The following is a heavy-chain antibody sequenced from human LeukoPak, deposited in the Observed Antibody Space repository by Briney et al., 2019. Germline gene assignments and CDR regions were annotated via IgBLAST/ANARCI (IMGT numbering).Heavy chain of an antibody. Sequence: GESLKISCKGSGYSFTSYWNGWVRQMPGKGLEWMGIIYPGDSDTRYSPSFQGQVTISADKSISTAYLQWSSLKASDTAMYYCARLGAGGVAVAGTFDYWGQGTLVTVSS. CDR2: IYPGDSDT. D-gene: IGHD6-19*01. J-gene: IGHJ4*02. CDR3: ARLGAGGVAVAGTFDY. V-gene: IGHV5-51*01. CDR1: GYSFTSYW.